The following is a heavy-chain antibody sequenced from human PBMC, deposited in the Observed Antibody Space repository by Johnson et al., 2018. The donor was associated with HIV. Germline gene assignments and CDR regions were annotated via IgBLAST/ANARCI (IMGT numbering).Heavy chain of an antibody. J-gene: IGHJ3*02. Sequence: QVQLVESGGGVAQPGGSLRLSCAASGFTFSSYGMHWVRQAPGKGLEWVAFIRYDGSNKYYADSVKGRFTISRDNSKNTLYLQMNSLRAEDTAVYYCASYCSGGSCYRRSPSDAFDIWGQGTMVTVSS. CDR3: ASYCSGGSCYRRSPSDAFDI. D-gene: IGHD2-15*01. CDR2: IRYDGSNK. V-gene: IGHV3-30*02. CDR1: GFTFSSYG.